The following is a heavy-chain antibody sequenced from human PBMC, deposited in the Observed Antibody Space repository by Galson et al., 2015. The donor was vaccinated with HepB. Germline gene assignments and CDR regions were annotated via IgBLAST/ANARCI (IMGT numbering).Heavy chain of an antibody. CDR1: GYTFTDYY. Sequence: VKVSCKVSGYTFTDYYMHWVQQAPGKGLEWMGLVDPEDGETIYAEKFQGRVTITADTSTDTAYMELSSLRSEDTAVYYCAPGGGSGGFDYWGQGTLVTVSS. D-gene: IGHD1-26*01. CDR3: APGGGSGGFDY. V-gene: IGHV1-69-2*01. CDR2: VDPEDGET. J-gene: IGHJ4*02.